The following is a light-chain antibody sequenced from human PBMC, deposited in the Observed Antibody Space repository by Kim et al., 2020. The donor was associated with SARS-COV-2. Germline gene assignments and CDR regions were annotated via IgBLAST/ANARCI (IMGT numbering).Light chain of an antibody. V-gene: IGKV1-39*01. CDR1: ESIRNS. Sequence: SVSVGDRVTLSCRASESIRNSLNWYQQKPGRAPKLLISDSSNLQSGVPSRFSGSGSGTDFTLTISGLQPEDFATYSCQQSYTTPYTFGRGTKLEI. CDR3: QQSYTTPYT. CDR2: DSS. J-gene: IGKJ2*01.